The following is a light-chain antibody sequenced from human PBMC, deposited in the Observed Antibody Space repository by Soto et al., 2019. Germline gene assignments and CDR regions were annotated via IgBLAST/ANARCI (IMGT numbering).Light chain of an antibody. J-gene: IGKJ1*01. CDR1: ESIGSN. CDR3: QQYNDWLTWT. CDR2: GAA. Sequence: EIVMTQSPATLSLSPGERATLSCRASESIGSNIAWYQQKPGQAPRLLIYGAATRATAIPARFSGSGFGTEFTLTISSLQSDDFAVYYCQQYNDWLTWTFGQGTKVEIK. V-gene: IGKV3-15*01.